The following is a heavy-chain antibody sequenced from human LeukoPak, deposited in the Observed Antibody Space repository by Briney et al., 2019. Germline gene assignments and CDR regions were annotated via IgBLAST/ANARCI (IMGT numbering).Heavy chain of an antibody. J-gene: IGHJ4*02. CDR1: GFTFSSYA. D-gene: IGHD1-26*01. CDR2: ISGSGGST. Sequence: GGSLRLSCAASGFTFSSYAISWVRQAPGKGLEWVSAISGSGGSTYYSDSVKGRFTISSDNSKNTLYLQMISLRDEDAAVYYCSKDTYSGSYLVPFDYWGQGTLVTVSS. V-gene: IGHV3-23*01. CDR3: SKDTYSGSYLVPFDY.